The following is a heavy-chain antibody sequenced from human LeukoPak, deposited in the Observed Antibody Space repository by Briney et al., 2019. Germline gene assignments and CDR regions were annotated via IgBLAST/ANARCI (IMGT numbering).Heavy chain of an antibody. CDR1: GRSFSSYY. CDR3: ARTTVTTFAHDY. D-gene: IGHD4-17*01. CDR2: INHSGST. V-gene: IGHV4-34*01. Sequence: SETLSLTCAVYGRSFSSYYCSWIRQPPGKGLGWIGEINHSGSTNYNPSRKSRVTISVDTSKNQFSLKLSSVTAADTAVYYCARTTVTTFAHDYWGQGTLVTVSS. J-gene: IGHJ4*02.